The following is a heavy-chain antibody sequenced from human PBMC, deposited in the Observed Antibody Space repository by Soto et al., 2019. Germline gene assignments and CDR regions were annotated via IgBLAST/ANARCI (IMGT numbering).Heavy chain of an antibody. D-gene: IGHD5-18*01. CDR2: IFYSGTT. CDR3: ACIFNGGDSYGFYYYGIDV. CDR1: GGSISSSSYY. V-gene: IGHV4-39*01. J-gene: IGHJ6*02. Sequence: SETLSLTCTVSGGSISSSSYYWGWIRQPPGKGLEWIGSIFYSGTTYYNPSLKSRVTISVDTSKNQFSLKLSSVTAADTAVYYCACIFNGGDSYGFYYYGIDVWGPGTTVT.